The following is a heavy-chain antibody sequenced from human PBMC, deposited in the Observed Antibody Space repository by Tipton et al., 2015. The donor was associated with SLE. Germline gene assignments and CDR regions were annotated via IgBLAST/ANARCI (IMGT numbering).Heavy chain of an antibody. Sequence: TLSLTCTVSGGSISNYYWSWIRQFPGKRLEWIGFISPTGTTNSNPSLKSCVTFSVDTSNKQFSLKLTSVTAADTAVYYCARGYNWPDIWGRGSLVTVSS. V-gene: IGHV4-4*08. D-gene: IGHD1-20*01. CDR1: GGSISNYY. CDR3: ARGYNWPDI. J-gene: IGHJ4*02. CDR2: ISPTGTT.